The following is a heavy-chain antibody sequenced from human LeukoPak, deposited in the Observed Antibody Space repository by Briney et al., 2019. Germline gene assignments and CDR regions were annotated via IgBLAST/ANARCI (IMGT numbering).Heavy chain of an antibody. J-gene: IGHJ5*02. CDR1: GYTFSSYF. Sequence: SCNVSGYTFSSYFMHWVRQAPGQGLEWMGCINPNSSDTNYAKKLRDRVTLTTDTTMRSVYMQMSMLAADDAAVYYCLREAVYYGSVTFKWFDPWGQGTLVTVSS. D-gene: IGHD3-10*01. CDR3: LREAVYYGSVTFKWFDP. CDR2: INPNSSDT. V-gene: IGHV1-2*02.